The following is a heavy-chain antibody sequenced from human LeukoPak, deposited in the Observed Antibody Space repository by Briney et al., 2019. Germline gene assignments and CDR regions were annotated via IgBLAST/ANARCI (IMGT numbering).Heavy chain of an antibody. CDR1: GFTFDDYG. V-gene: IGHV3-23*01. J-gene: IGHJ3*02. CDR2: IRGSGGST. Sequence: GGSLRLSCAASGFTFDDYGVGWVRQARGKGLEWVSTIRGSGGSTYYADSVKGRFTMSRDNSKDTLYLQMNSLGAEDTAVYFCAKEQVDYGPADDAFDIWGLGTMVTVSS. D-gene: IGHD4-17*01. CDR3: AKEQVDYGPADDAFDI.